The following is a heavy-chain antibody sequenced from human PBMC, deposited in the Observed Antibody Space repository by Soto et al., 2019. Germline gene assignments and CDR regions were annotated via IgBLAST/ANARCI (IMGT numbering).Heavy chain of an antibody. D-gene: IGHD3-16*01. J-gene: IGHJ5*02. CDR1: GFTLSGYF. CDR2: IWSDGSIK. V-gene: IGHV3-33*01. Sequence: SGGSLRLSCAASGFTLSGYFMHWVRQAPGKGLEWVALIWSDGSIKYYADSLKGRFTISRDNSKNTLFLQMNGLRAEDTAVYYCARARIPGTVGGYFDPWGQGTLVTVSS. CDR3: ARARIPGTVGGYFDP.